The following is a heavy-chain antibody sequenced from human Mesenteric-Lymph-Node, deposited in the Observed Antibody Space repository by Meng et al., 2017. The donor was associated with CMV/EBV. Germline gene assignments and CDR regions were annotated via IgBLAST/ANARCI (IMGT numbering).Heavy chain of an antibody. CDR3: ASWGIAAAGTFYFDY. Sequence: GGSLSLSCVASGFMFSGYGMHWVRQAPGKGLEWVAFISYDGSNKYYADSVKGRFTISRDNSKNPLYLQMNSLRAEDTAVYYCASWGIAAAGTFYFDYWGQGTLVTVSS. CDR2: ISYDGSNK. J-gene: IGHJ4*02. V-gene: IGHV3-30*19. D-gene: IGHD6-13*01. CDR1: GFMFSGYG.